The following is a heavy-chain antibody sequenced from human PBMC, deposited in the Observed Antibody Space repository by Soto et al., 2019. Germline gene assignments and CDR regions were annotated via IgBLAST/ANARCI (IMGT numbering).Heavy chain of an antibody. CDR3: ARDNSPKTAVAGTHWYFDL. CDR1: GFTFSDYY. V-gene: IGHV3-11*01. Sequence: QVQLVESGGGLVKPGGSLRLSCAASGFTFSDYYMSWIRQAPGKGLEWVSYISSSGSTIYYADSVKGRFTISRDNAKNSLYPQMNSLRAEDTAVYYCARDNSPKTAVAGTHWYFDLWGRGTLVTVSS. CDR2: ISSSGSTI. D-gene: IGHD6-19*01. J-gene: IGHJ2*01.